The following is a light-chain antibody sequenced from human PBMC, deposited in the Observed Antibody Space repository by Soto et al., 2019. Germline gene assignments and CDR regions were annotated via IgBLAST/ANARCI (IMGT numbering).Light chain of an antibody. CDR3: CSYAGSSTYV. Sequence: QSVLTQPASVSGSPGQSITISCTGTSSDVGTYHLVSWYQQHPGKAPKLVIYEVSKRPSGVSNRFSGSKSGNTASLTISGLQAEDEADYYCCSYAGSSTYVFGTGTKLTVL. V-gene: IGLV2-23*02. J-gene: IGLJ1*01. CDR1: SSDVGTYHL. CDR2: EVS.